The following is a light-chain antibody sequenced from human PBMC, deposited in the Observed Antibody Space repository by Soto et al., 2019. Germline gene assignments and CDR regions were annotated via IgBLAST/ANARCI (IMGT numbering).Light chain of an antibody. CDR3: HQYNKWPPT. Sequence: ELVMTQSPASLSVSPGERATLSCRATQSVSTDLAWYQQKPGQAPRLLIYGASTRATDIAARFSGSGSGTEFTLTISSLQSEDFAVYYCHQYNKWPPTFGQGTRLEIE. CDR2: GAS. J-gene: IGKJ2*01. CDR1: QSVSTD. V-gene: IGKV3-15*01.